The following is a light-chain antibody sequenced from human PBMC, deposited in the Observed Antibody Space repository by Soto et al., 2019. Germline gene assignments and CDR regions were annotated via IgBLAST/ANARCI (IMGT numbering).Light chain of an antibody. Sequence: QSVLTQPPSASGTPGQRVTISCSGSGSNIGTYTVHWYQQLPGTAPKLLIYNNYLRPSGVPDRFSGSKSGTSASLAISGLQSEDAADYYCAAWDDSLNGHVVFGGGTKLTVL. CDR3: AAWDDSLNGHVV. CDR2: NNY. J-gene: IGLJ2*01. V-gene: IGLV1-44*01. CDR1: GSNIGTYT.